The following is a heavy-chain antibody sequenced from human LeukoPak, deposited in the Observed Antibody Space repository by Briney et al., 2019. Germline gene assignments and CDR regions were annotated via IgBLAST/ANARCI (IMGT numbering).Heavy chain of an antibody. CDR1: GFTFSSYW. CDR2: INTDGSST. V-gene: IGHV3-74*01. CDR3: ARGYSSSYRIDY. Sequence: PGGSLRLSCAASGFTFSSYWMHWVRQAPGKGLVWVSRINTDGSSTTYADSVKDRFTISRDNAKNTLYLQMNSLSAEDTAVYYCARGYSSSYRIDYWGQGTLVTVSS. D-gene: IGHD6-6*01. J-gene: IGHJ4*02.